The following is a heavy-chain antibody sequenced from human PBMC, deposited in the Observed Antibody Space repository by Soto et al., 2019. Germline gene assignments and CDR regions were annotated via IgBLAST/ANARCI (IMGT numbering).Heavy chain of an antibody. CDR3: ARTYSSSWNYFDD. CDR1: GFTFDSHT. Sequence: QVQLVESGGGVVQPGRSLRLSCAASGFTFDSHTMHWVRQAPGKGLEWVALISFDGSHKYDADSVKGRFTISRDNFKNTRFWEMNSLIAEDTGVYYFARTYSSSWNYFDDWGQGTLVTVSS. D-gene: IGHD6-13*01. V-gene: IGHV3-30*04. J-gene: IGHJ4*02. CDR2: ISFDGSHK.